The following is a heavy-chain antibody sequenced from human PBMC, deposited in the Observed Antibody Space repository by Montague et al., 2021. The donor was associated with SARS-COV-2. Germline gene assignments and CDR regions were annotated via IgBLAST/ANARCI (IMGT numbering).Heavy chain of an antibody. J-gene: IGHJ6*02. V-gene: IGHV2-70*11. CDR1: GFSLSTSGMC. CDR2: IDWDDDK. D-gene: IGHD3-9*01. CDR3: ARTHYDILTGYEDGMDV. Sequence: VKPTQTLTLTCTFSGFSLSTSGMCMSWIRQPPGKALEWLARIDWDDDKYYSTSLKTRLTISKDTSKNQVVLTMTNMDPVDTATYYCARTHYDILTGYEDGMDVWGQGTTVTVSS.